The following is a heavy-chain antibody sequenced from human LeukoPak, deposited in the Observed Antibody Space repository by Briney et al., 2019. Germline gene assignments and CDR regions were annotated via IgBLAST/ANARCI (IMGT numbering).Heavy chain of an antibody. J-gene: IGHJ3*02. CDR3: ARVIRVAVDAFDI. V-gene: IGHV3-21*01. D-gene: IGHD2-15*01. Sequence: PGGSLRLSCAASGFTFSSYSMNWVRQAPGKGLEWVSSISSSSSYIYYADSAKGRFTISRDNAKNSLYLQMNSLRAEDTAVYYCARVIRVAVDAFDIWGQGTMVTVSS. CDR1: GFTFSSYS. CDR2: ISSSSSYI.